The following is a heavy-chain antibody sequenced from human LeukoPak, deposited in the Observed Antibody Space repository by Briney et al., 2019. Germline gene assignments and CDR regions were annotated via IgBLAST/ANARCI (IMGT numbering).Heavy chain of an antibody. D-gene: IGHD3-9*01. CDR3: AKDRAFDWLPSDY. V-gene: IGHV3-9*01. CDR2: ISWNSGSI. J-gene: IGHJ4*02. Sequence: PGGSLRLSCAASGFTFDDYAMHWVRQAPGKGLEWVSGISWNSGSIGYADSVKGRFTISRDNSKNTLYLQMNSLRAEDTAVYYCAKDRAFDWLPSDYWGQGTLVTVSS. CDR1: GFTFDDYA.